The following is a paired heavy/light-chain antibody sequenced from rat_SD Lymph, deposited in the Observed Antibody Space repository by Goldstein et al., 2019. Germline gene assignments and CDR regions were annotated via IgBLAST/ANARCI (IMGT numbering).Light chain of an antibody. Sequence: DIVLTQSPALAVSLGQRATISCRASQSVSISRYNLMHWYQQKPGQQPKLLIYRASNLASGIPARFSGSGSGTDFTLTINPVQADDIATYYCQQSRESPPTFGGGTKLELK. CDR2: RAS. J-gene: IGKJ1*01. V-gene: IGKV3S19*01. CDR3: QQSRESPPT. CDR1: QSVSISRYNL.
Heavy chain of an antibody. CDR2: ISYGGSNT. CDR1: GFTFSDYN. J-gene: IGHJ4*01. V-gene: IGHV5-7*01. Sequence: EVQLVESGGGLVQPGRSLKLSCAASGFTFSDYNMAWVRQAPTKGLEWVASISYGGSNTHYGDSVKGRFTISRDNAKSTLYLQMDSLRSEDTATYYCARGPRTEGLGVMDAWGQGASVTVSS. D-gene: IGHD1-11*01. CDR3: ARGPRTEGLGVMDA.